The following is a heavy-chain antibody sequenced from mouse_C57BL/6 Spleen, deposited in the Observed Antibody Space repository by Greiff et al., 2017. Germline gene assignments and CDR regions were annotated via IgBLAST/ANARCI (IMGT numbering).Heavy chain of an antibody. J-gene: IGHJ4*01. CDR1: GYTFTSYW. D-gene: IGHD4-1*01. CDR3: ALTGTGYYYAMDY. Sequence: QVQLQQSGTELVKPGASVKLSCKASGYTFTSYWMHWVKQRPGQGLEWIGNINPSNGGTNYNEKFKSKATLTVDKSSSTAYMQLSSLTSEDSAVYYCALTGTGYYYAMDYWGQGTSVTVSS. CDR2: INPSNGGT. V-gene: IGHV1-53*01.